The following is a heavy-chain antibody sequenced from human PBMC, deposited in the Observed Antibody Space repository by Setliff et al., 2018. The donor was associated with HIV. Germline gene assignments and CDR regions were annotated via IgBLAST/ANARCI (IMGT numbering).Heavy chain of an antibody. V-gene: IGHV4-34*01. D-gene: IGHD1-26*01. CDR2: INHSGST. CDR1: GGSFSNYY. CDR3: ARYSGSYYYFDY. Sequence: PSETLSLTCAVYGGSFSNYYWSWIRQPPGKGLEWIGEINHSGSTNYNPSLKSRVSISVDTSKKQFSLKLSSVSAADTAVYYCARYSGSYYYFDYWGQGTLVTVSS. J-gene: IGHJ4*02.